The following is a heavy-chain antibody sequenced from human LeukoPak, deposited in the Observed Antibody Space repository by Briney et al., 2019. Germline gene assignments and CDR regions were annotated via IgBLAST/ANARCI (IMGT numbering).Heavy chain of an antibody. CDR1: GGSFSGYY. J-gene: IGHJ5*02. Sequence: SETLSLTCAVYGGSFSGYYWSWIRQPPGKGLEWIGEINHSGSTNYNPSLKSRVTISVDTSKNQFSLKLSSVTAADTAVYYCARVPRGDSSGYYYGWFDPWGQGTLVTVSS. V-gene: IGHV4-34*01. CDR2: INHSGST. D-gene: IGHD3-22*01. CDR3: ARVPRGDSSGYYYGWFDP.